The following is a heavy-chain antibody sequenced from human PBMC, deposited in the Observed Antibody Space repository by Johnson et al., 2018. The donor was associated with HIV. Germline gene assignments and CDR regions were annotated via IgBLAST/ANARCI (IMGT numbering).Heavy chain of an antibody. CDR2: ISGSGGST. J-gene: IGHJ3*02. CDR1: GFTFSSYG. Sequence: VQLLESGGGLVQPGGSLRLSCGASGFTFSSYGMSWVRRAPGKGLEWVSAISGSGGSTYYADSLKGRFTISRDNSKNTLHMHMNSLRAEDTAIYYCAKRSHYGAFDIWGQGTIVTVSS. V-gene: IGHV3-23*01. CDR3: AKRSHYGAFDI. D-gene: IGHD1-26*01.